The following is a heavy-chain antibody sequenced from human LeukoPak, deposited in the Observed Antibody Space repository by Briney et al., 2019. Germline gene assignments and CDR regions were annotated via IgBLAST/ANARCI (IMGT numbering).Heavy chain of an antibody. CDR1: GVTFSSYA. V-gene: IGHV3-23*01. D-gene: IGHD3-3*01. CDR3: AMDSDFRSAFNWFDP. CDR2: IGVTGGDT. J-gene: IGHJ5*02. Sequence: GGSLRLSCAASGVTFSSYAMTWVRLAPGKGLEWVSAIGVTGGDTYYADSVKGRFTISRDNPKNTLYLQMNRLRAEDTAVYYCAMDSDFRSAFNWFDPWGQGTLVTVSS.